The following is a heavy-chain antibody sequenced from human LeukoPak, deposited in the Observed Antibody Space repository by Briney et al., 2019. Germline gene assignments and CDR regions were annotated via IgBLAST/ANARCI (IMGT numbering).Heavy chain of an antibody. CDR3: ARSSVYYYVSVY. CDR2: IIPIFGTA. V-gene: IGHV1-69*05. CDR1: GGTFSSYA. Sequence: ASVKVSCKASGGTFSSYAISWVRQAPGQGLEWMGGIIPIFGTANYAQKFQGRVTITTDESTGTAYMELSSLRSEDTAVYYCARSSVYYYVSVYWGQGTLVTVSS. D-gene: IGHD3-22*01. J-gene: IGHJ4*02.